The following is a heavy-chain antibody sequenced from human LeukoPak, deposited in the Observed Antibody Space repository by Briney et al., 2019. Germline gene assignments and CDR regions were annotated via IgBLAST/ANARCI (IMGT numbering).Heavy chain of an antibody. CDR1: VGSISSYY. V-gene: IGHV4-59*01. D-gene: IGHD2-2*01. J-gene: IGHJ6*02. Sequence: PSETLSLTCTVSVGSISSYYWSWIRQPPGKGQEWIGYIYYSGSTNYNPSLKSRVTISVDTSKNQFSLKLSSVTAADTAVYYCARSQWGYCSSTSCHPFYYYYYGMDVWGQGTTVTVSS. CDR3: ARSQWGYCSSTSCHPFYYYYYGMDV. CDR2: IYYSGST.